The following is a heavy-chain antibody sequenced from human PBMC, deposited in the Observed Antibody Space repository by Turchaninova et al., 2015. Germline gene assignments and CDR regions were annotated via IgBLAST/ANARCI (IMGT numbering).Heavy chain of an antibody. CDR3: ARQVAVAGTAGFDY. Sequence: QVQLQESGPGLVKPSETLSLTCTVSGGSISSYFWSWIRQPAGKGLEWIGRIYNTGSTNYNPSHKGRVTISEDKSKNQFSLKLSSVTAADTAMYYCARQVAVAGTAGFDYWGQGTLVTVSS. CDR1: GGSISSYF. J-gene: IGHJ4*02. V-gene: IGHV4-4*07. D-gene: IGHD6-19*01. CDR2: IYNTGST.